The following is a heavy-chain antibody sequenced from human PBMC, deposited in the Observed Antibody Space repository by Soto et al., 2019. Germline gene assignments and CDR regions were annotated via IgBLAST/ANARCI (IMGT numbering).Heavy chain of an antibody. CDR1: GFTFSSYV. CDR3: ARDSIAGGIAVAVIDY. D-gene: IGHD6-19*01. Sequence: GGSLRLSCAASGFTFSSYVMHWVRQAPGKGLEWVAVIWYDGSNKYYADSVKGRFTISRDNSKNTLYLQMNSLRAEDTAVYYCARDSIAGGIAVAVIDYWGQGTLVTVSS. J-gene: IGHJ4*02. CDR2: IWYDGSNK. V-gene: IGHV3-33*01.